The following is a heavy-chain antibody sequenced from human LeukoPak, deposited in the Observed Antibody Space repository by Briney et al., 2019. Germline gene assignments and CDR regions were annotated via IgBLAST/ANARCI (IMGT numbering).Heavy chain of an antibody. CDR2: ISGSGGTT. J-gene: IGHJ3*02. V-gene: IGHV3-23*01. CDR3: AKDLRGYYRGDVFDI. Sequence: PGGSLRLSCAASGFTFSSYSMNWVRQAPGKGLEWVSGISGSGGTTSYADSVQGRFTISRDNSRNTVYLQMNSLRAEDTAVYYCAKDLRGYYRGDVFDIWGLGTMVTVSS. D-gene: IGHD3-22*01. CDR1: GFTFSSYS.